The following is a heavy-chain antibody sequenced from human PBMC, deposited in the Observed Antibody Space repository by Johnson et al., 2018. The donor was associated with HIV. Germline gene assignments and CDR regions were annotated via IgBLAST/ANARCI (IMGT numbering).Heavy chain of an antibody. Sequence: QVQLVESGGGLVQPGGSLRLSCAACGFTLSSYWMSWVRQAPGKGLELVALIWYDGTNKYYADSVKGRFTISRDNSKNTLYLQMNSLRAEDTALYYCAKIRGEMATTDAFDIWGQGTMVTVSS. CDR3: AKIRGEMATTDAFDI. CDR2: IWYDGTNK. D-gene: IGHD5-24*01. V-gene: IGHV3-30*02. J-gene: IGHJ3*02. CDR1: GFTLSSYW.